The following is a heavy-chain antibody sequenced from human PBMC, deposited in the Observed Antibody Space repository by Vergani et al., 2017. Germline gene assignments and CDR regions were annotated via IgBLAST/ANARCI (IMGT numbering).Heavy chain of an antibody. V-gene: IGHV4-59*01. CDR3: ASSIVSRNPPDYFDN. Sequence: QVQLQESGPGLVRPSETLSVTCTVSGGSLSGYYWNWIRQPPGEGLEWIGYVEDSGYFNYNPSLKTRVSMSSDTSNNQFSLMLSSVTVADTAVYYCASSIVSRNPPDYFDNWGQGTLVTVSS. J-gene: IGHJ4*02. CDR2: VEDSGYF. CDR1: GGSLSGYY. D-gene: IGHD1-14*01.